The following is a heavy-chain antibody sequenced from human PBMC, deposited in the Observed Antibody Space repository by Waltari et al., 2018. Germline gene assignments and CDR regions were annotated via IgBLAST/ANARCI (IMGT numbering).Heavy chain of an antibody. J-gene: IGHJ4*02. D-gene: IGHD3-3*01. Sequence: QMELQESGPRLVKPSETLSITCNVSGDSISGSRNYWAWLRQPPGKNLQWIGSIYYSGTTYYNPSLKGRFAISVDTSRNQFSLNVNSVTAADTGIYYCARQLRFVDWIPRYFDSWGRGTLATVSS. V-gene: IGHV4-39*01. CDR2: IYYSGTT. CDR3: ARQLRFVDWIPRYFDS. CDR1: GDSISGSRNY.